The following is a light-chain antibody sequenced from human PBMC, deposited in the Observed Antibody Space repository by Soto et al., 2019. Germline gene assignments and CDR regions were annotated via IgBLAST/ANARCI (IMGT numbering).Light chain of an antibody. Sequence: QSALTQPASVSGSPGQSIAISCTGTSSDVGAYNYVSWYQQYPGKAPKLVISDVTNRPSGVSNRFSGSKSGSTASLTISGLEDEDEDDYYCSSYTISSTYVFGTGTKVTVL. CDR1: SSDVGAYNY. CDR2: DVT. CDR3: SSYTISSTYV. J-gene: IGLJ1*01. V-gene: IGLV2-14*01.